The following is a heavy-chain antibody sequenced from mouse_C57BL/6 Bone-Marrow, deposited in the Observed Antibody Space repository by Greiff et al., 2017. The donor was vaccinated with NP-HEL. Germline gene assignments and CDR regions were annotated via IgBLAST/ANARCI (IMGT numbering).Heavy chain of an antibody. CDR3: TSYYGSSPYWYFDV. Sequence: PLEEAGAELVRPGASVKLSCTASGFNIKDDYMHWVKQRPEQGLEWIGWIDPENGDTEYASKLQGKATITADTSSNTAYLQLSSLTSEDTAVYYCTSYYGSSPYWYFDVWGTGTTVTVSS. D-gene: IGHD1-1*01. CDR1: GFNIKDDY. V-gene: IGHV14-4*01. J-gene: IGHJ1*03. CDR2: IDPENGDT.